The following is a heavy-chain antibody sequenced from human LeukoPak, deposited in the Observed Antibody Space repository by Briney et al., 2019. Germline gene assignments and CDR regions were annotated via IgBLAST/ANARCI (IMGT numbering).Heavy chain of an antibody. J-gene: IGHJ4*02. CDR2: INSDGSST. CDR1: GFTFSSYW. CDR3: ARPERGYSYGEPFDY. V-gene: IGHV3-74*01. Sequence: GGSLRLSCAASGFTFSSYWMHWVRQAPGKGLVWVSRINSDGSSTSYADSVKGRFTISRDNAKNTLYLQMNSLRAEDTAVYYCARPERGYSYGEPFDYWGQGTLVTVSS. D-gene: IGHD5-18*01.